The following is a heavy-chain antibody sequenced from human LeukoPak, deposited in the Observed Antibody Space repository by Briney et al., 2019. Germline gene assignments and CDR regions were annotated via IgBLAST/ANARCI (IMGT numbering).Heavy chain of an antibody. Sequence: PGGSLRLSCAASGFTFSSYAIHWVRQAPGKGLEWVAVISYDGSNKYYADSVKSRFTISRDNSKNTLYLQMNSLRAEDTAVYYCARDPENTYYYGSGSPDYWGQGTLVTVSS. D-gene: IGHD3-10*01. CDR1: GFTFSSYA. V-gene: IGHV3-30*04. CDR3: ARDPENTYYYGSGSPDY. J-gene: IGHJ4*02. CDR2: ISYDGSNK.